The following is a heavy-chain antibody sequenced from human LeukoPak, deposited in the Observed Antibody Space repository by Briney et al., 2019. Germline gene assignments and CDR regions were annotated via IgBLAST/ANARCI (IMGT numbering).Heavy chain of an antibody. CDR3: ARCLTRTYYYYFMDV. V-gene: IGHV4-4*07. J-gene: IGHJ6*03. CDR1: GDSINNYH. Sequence: SGTLSLTCTVSGDSINNYHWSWIRQPAGKGLEWIGHIFVSGSTHYNPSLKSRVTMSVDSSKNQLSLKLNSVTAADTAAYYCARCLTRTYYYYFMDVWGKGTTVTVSS. D-gene: IGHD3-9*01. CDR2: IFVSGST.